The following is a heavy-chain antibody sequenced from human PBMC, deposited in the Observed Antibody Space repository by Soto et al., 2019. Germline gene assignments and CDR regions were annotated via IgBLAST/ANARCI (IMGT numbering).Heavy chain of an antibody. Sequence: ASVKVSCKASGGTFSSYSISWVRQAPGQGLEWMGGIIPIFGTAIYAQKFQGRVTMTEDTSTDTAYMELSSLRSEDTAVYYCATPHGGIRTREYYFDYWRQGTLVTVSS. V-gene: IGHV1-69*06. CDR3: ATPHGGIRTREYYFDY. CDR1: GGTFSSYS. J-gene: IGHJ4*02. D-gene: IGHD2-15*01. CDR2: IIPIFGTA.